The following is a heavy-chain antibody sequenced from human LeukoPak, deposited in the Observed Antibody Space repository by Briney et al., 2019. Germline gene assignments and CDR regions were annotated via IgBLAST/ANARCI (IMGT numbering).Heavy chain of an antibody. Sequence: PGGSLRLSCAASGFTFISYSMNWVRQAPGKGLEWVSTISGGGGSTYYADSVKGRFTISRDNSKNTLYLQMNSLRAEDTAVYYCAKEARDCTNGVCYTRWFDPWGQGTLVTVSS. D-gene: IGHD2-8*01. V-gene: IGHV3-23*01. J-gene: IGHJ5*02. CDR3: AKEARDCTNGVCYTRWFDP. CDR2: ISGGGGST. CDR1: GFTFISYS.